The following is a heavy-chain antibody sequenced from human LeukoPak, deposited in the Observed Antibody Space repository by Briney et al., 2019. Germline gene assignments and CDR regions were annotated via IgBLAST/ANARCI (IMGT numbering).Heavy chain of an antibody. CDR1: GFPVSNNY. CDR3: AMLRGNTMVEY. J-gene: IGHJ4*02. CDR2: LYNAVT. Sequence: PGGSLRLSCTASGFPVSNNYMSGVRQAQGKGLEWVSLLYNAVTYTDSVKGRVTISRDDSKNTLNLQMTSLRADDTAVYYCAMLRGNTMVEYWGQGTLVTVSS. V-gene: IGHV3-53*01. D-gene: IGHD3-10*01.